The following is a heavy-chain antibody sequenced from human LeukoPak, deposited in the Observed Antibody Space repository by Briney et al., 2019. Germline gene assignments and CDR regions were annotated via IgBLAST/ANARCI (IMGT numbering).Heavy chain of an antibody. J-gene: IGHJ4*02. Sequence: SQTLSLTCTVSGGSITSRSYYWGWIRQPPGKGLEWIGSVYYTGSTYYNPSLKSRVTISVDTSKNQFSLKLTSVTAADTAVYYCARLGFAWTTVTTSYYFDYWGQGTLVTVSS. CDR1: GGSITSRSYY. D-gene: IGHD4-17*01. CDR2: VYYTGST. V-gene: IGHV4-39*01. CDR3: ARLGFAWTTVTTSYYFDY.